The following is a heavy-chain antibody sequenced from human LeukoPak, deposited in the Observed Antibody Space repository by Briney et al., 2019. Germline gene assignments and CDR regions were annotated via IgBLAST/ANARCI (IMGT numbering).Heavy chain of an antibody. V-gene: IGHV4-30-4*08. CDR1: GGSISSGDYY. CDR3: ARLCPPYYYDSSGYYSTDY. CDR2: IYYSGST. Sequence: PSETLSLTCTVSGGSISSGDYYWSWIRQPPGKGLEWIGDIYYSGSTYYNPSLKSRVTISVDTSKNQFSLKLSSVTAADTAVYYCARLCPPYYYDSSGYYSTDYWGQGTLVTVSS. J-gene: IGHJ4*02. D-gene: IGHD3-22*01.